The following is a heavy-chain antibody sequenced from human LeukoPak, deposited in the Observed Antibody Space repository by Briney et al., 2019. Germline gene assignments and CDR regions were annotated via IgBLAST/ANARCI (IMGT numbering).Heavy chain of an antibody. CDR2: INPNSGGT. Sequence: ASVKVSCKVSGYTLTGLSMHWVRQAPGQGLEWVGRINPNSGGTNYAQKFQGRVTMTRDTSISTAYMELTRLTSDDTAVYYCAKAKTIVGTFGFDYWGQGTLVTVSS. CDR3: AKAKTIVGTFGFDY. J-gene: IGHJ4*02. V-gene: IGHV1-2*06. D-gene: IGHD2/OR15-2a*01. CDR1: GYTLTGLS.